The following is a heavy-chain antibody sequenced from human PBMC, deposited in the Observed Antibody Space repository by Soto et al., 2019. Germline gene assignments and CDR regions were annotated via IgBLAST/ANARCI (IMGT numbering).Heavy chain of an antibody. Sequence: PGGSLRLSCAASGFTFSSYGMHWVRQAPGKGLEWVAVISYDGSNKYYADSVKGRFTISRDNSKNTLYLQMNSLRAEDTAVYYCAKGDVVVVAATQSDYWGQGTLVTVSS. V-gene: IGHV3-30*18. CDR2: ISYDGSNK. CDR1: GFTFSSYG. J-gene: IGHJ4*02. CDR3: AKGDVVVVAATQSDY. D-gene: IGHD2-15*01.